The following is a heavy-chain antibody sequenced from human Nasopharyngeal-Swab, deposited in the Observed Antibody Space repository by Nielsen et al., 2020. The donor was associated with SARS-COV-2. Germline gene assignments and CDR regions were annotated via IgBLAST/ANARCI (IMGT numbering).Heavy chain of an antibody. CDR2: MNPNSGNT. CDR3: ARLGASSRMGTMIVVALYYFDY. J-gene: IGHJ4*02. Sequence: ASVKVSCKASGYTFTSYDINWVRQATGQGLEWMGWMNPNSGNTGYAQKFQGRVTMTRNTSISTAYMELSSLRSEDTAVCYCARLGASSRMGTMIVVALYYFDYWGQGTLVTVSS. V-gene: IGHV1-8*02. D-gene: IGHD3-22*01. CDR1: GYTFTSYD.